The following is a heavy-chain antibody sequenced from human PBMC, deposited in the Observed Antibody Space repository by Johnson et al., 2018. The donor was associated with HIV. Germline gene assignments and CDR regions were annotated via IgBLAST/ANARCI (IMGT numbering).Heavy chain of an antibody. Sequence: QVQLVESGGGVVQPGRSLRLSCAASGFTFSTYAMHWVRQAPGKGLEWVAVISYDGSNKYFADSVQGRFTISRDNSKNTLFLQMNSLRAEDTAVYYCARAPITFTVLAAFDVWGHGTMVTVSS. V-gene: IGHV3-30*04. J-gene: IGHJ3*01. D-gene: IGHD3-16*01. CDR2: ISYDGSNK. CDR1: GFTFSTYA. CDR3: ARAPITFTVLAAFDV.